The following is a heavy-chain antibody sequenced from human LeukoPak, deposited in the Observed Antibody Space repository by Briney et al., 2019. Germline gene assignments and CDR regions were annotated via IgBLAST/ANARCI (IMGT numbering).Heavy chain of an antibody. V-gene: IGHV1-2*02. J-gene: IGHJ4*02. Sequence: ASVKVSCKASGYTFTGYYMHWVRQAPGQGLEWMGWINPNSGGTNYAQKFQGRVTMTRDTSISTAYMELSRLRSDDTAVYYCARSVDIVATQFDYWGQGTLVTVSS. CDR1: GYTFTGYY. CDR2: INPNSGGT. CDR3: ARSVDIVATQFDY. D-gene: IGHD5-12*01.